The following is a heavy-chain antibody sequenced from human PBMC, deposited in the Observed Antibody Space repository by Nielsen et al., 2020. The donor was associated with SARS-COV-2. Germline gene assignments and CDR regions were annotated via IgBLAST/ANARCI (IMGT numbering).Heavy chain of an antibody. D-gene: IGHD3-3*01. CDR2: TRNKANSYTT. V-gene: IGHV3-72*01. J-gene: IGHJ6*02. CDR1: GFTFSDHY. Sequence: GESLHISCAASGFTFSDHYMDGVRQAPGKGLEWVGRTRNKANSYTTEYAASVKGRFTISRDDSKNSLYLQVNSLRAEDTAVYYCAGDLGDFWSGYHRTYYYYGMDVWGQGTTVTVSS. CDR3: AGDLGDFWSGYHRTYYYYGMDV.